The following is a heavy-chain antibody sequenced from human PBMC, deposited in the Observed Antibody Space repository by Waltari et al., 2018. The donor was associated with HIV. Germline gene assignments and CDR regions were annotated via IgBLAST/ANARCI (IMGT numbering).Heavy chain of an antibody. Sequence: QVHLVQSGAEVKKPGASVTVSCKASGYTFTNYPIHWVRQAPGQRLEWMGWINAGTGNTYYSQKFQGRITVTRDTSATTAYMQLFSLRSEDTAVYYCARGFDLLMGYYDHVDYWGQGTLVTVSS. J-gene: IGHJ4*02. V-gene: IGHV1-3*01. CDR2: INAGTGNT. CDR1: GYTFTNYP. CDR3: ARGFDLLMGYYDHVDY. D-gene: IGHD3-9*01.